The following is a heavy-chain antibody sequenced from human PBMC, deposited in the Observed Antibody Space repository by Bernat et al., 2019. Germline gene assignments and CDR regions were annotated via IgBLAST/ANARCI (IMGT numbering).Heavy chain of an antibody. CDR1: GFTFSSYT. V-gene: IGHV3-30-3*01. Sequence: QVQLVESGGGMVQPGRSLRLSCAASGFTFSSYTMHWVRQAPGKGLEWVAVISFDGTTKYYADSVKGRFTISRDDSKNTLFLQMNSLRAEDTAVYYFARDFLVGAPDYFDYWGQGTLVTVSS. CDR3: ARDFLVGAPDYFDY. J-gene: IGHJ4*02. D-gene: IGHD1-26*01. CDR2: ISFDGTTK.